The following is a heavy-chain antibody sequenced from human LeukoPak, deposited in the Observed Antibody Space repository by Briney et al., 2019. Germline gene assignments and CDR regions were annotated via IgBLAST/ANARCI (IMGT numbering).Heavy chain of an antibody. D-gene: IGHD6-13*01. Sequence: KASETLSLTCAVYGGSFSGYYWSWIRQPAGKGLEWIGRIYTSGSTNYNPSLKSRVTISVDTSKNQFSLKLSSVTAADTAVYYCARGPPIAAAGPYFDYWGQGTLVTVSP. CDR3: ARGPPIAAAGPYFDY. J-gene: IGHJ4*02. CDR1: GGSFSGYY. CDR2: IYTSGST. V-gene: IGHV4-59*10.